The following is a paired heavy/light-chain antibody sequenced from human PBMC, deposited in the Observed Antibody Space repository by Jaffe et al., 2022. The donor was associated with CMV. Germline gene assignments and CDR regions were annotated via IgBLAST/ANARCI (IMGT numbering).Heavy chain of an antibody. CDR2: ISGSGVST. D-gene: IGHD4-4*01. V-gene: IGHV3-23*01. CDR1: GFTFSSYA. J-gene: IGHJ4*02. Sequence: EVQLLESGGDLVQPGESLRLSCVVSGFTFSSYAMSWVRQAPGKGLEWVSAISGSGVSTYYADSVKGRFTISRDNSKNTLYLQMNSLRAEDTALYYCATHRGGHLNTVTTLFDYWGQATLVTVSS. CDR3: ATHRGGHLNTVTTLFDY.
Light chain of an antibody. Sequence: DIQMTQSPSTLSASVGDRVTITCRASQSISSWLAWYQQKPGKAPKLLIYKASSLESGVPSSFSGSGSGTEFTLTISSLQPDDFATYYCQQYSSYSYTFGQGTMLEIK. CDR1: QSISSW. CDR3: QQYSSYSYT. V-gene: IGKV1-5*03. CDR2: KAS. J-gene: IGKJ2*01.